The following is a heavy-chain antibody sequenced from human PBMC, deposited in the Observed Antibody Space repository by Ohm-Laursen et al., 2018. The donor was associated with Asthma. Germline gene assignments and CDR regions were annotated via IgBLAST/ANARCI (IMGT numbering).Heavy chain of an antibody. V-gene: IGHV5-51*01. D-gene: IGHD3-10*01. CDR1: GYSFTSYW. J-gene: IGHJ4*02. CDR2: IYPGDSDT. CDR3: PSHYYGSGSYPSY. Sequence: ESLKISCKGSGYSFTSYWISWVRQMPGKGLEWMGIIYPGDSDTRYSPSFQGQVTISADKSISTAYLQWSSLKASDTAMDYCPSHYYGSGSYPSYWGQGTLVTVSS.